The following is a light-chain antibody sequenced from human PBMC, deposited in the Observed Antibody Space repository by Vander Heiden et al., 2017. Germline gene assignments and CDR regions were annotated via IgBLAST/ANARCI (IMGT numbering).Light chain of an antibody. J-gene: IGKJ2*01. CDR1: QSVSSN. CDR3: QQYKNWPLYT. V-gene: IGKV3-15*01. Sequence: EIVMTQSPATLSVSPGERANLSGRASQSVSSNLAWYQQKPGQAPRLLIYGASTRATGIPARFSGSGYGTEFTLTISSRQSEDFAVYYCQQYKNWPLYTFGQGTKLEIK. CDR2: GAS.